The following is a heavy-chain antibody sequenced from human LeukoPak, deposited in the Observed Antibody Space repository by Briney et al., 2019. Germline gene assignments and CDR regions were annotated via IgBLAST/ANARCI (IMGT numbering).Heavy chain of an antibody. CDR3: ARDVGLLWFGESTAGFDY. D-gene: IGHD3-10*01. J-gene: IGHJ4*02. Sequence: GGSLRLSCAASGFTFSSYGMHWVRQAPGKGLEWVAVIWYDGSNKYYADSVKCRFTISRDNSKNTLYLQMNSLRAEDTAVYYCARDVGLLWFGESTAGFDYWGQGTLVTVSS. V-gene: IGHV3-33*01. CDR1: GFTFSSYG. CDR2: IWYDGSNK.